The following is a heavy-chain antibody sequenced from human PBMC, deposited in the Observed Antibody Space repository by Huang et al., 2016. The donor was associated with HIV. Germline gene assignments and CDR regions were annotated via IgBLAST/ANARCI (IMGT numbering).Heavy chain of an antibody. J-gene: IGHJ4*02. CDR3: ARPLLGYTYGYYLDH. Sequence: EVQLVQSGAEVKKPGESLKISCKGSGFSFTNYWIGWVRQMPGKGLEWMGIIYPGDSDTTYSPSFEGQVTISADKSINAAYLQWSSLKASDSAIYYCARPLLGYTYGYYLDHWGRGTLVTVSS. V-gene: IGHV5-51*03. CDR2: IYPGDSDT. D-gene: IGHD5-18*01. CDR1: GFSFTNYW.